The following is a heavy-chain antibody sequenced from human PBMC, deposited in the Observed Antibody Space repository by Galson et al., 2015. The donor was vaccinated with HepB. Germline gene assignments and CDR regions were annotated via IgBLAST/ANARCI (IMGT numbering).Heavy chain of an antibody. CDR3: ARRGQWLFYWYFDP. D-gene: IGHD6-19*01. V-gene: IGHV4-39*01. J-gene: IGHJ2*01. CDR2: IYYSGST. Sequence: SETLSLTCTVSGGSISSSSYYWGWIRQPPGKGLEWIGSIYYSGSTYYNPSLKSRVTISVDTSKNQFSLKLSSVTAADTAVYYCARRGQWLFYWYFDPWGRGTLVTVSS. CDR1: GGSISSSSYY.